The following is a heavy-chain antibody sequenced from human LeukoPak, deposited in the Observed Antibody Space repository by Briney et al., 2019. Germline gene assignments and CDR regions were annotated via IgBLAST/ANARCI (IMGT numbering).Heavy chain of an antibody. V-gene: IGHV3-23*01. D-gene: IGHD6-19*01. Sequence: GGSLRLVCDPSGFTFSNYGMVWLRQAPGKGLEWVSTEYLLGYEIHYADSVKGLFTLSRDNSKSTLALRMRSLRVEDTAVYYCERDPSEYEYNRGWSRDFWGQGSQVMVSP. CDR1: GFTFSNYG. J-gene: IGHJ4*02. CDR2: EYLLGYEI. CDR3: ERDPSEYEYNRGWSRDF.